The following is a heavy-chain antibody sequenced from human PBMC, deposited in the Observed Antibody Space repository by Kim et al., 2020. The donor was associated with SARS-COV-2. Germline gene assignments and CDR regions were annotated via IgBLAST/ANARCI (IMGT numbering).Heavy chain of an antibody. CDR1: GFTFSSYA. CDR2: ISGSGGST. CDR3: IVQLWPDYYYYYGMDV. V-gene: IGHV3-23*01. Sequence: GGSLRLSCAASGFTFSSYAMSWVRQAPGKGLEWVSAISGSGGSTYYADSVKGRFTISRDNSKNTLYLQMNSLRAEDTAVYYCIVQLWPDYYYYYGMDVWGQGTTVTVSS. J-gene: IGHJ6*02. D-gene: IGHD5-18*01.